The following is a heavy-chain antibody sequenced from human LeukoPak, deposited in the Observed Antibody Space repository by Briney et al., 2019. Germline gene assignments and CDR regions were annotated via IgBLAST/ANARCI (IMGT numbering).Heavy chain of an antibody. V-gene: IGHV3-30*18. CDR1: GFTFSSYG. D-gene: IGHD1-26*01. CDR3: AKDPTSYYYYFDY. CDR2: ISYDGSNK. J-gene: IGHJ4*02. Sequence: GGSLRLSCAASGFTFSSYGMRWVHQAPGKGLEWVAVISYDGSNKYYADSVKGRFTISRDNSKNTLYLQMNSLRAEDTAVYYCAKDPTSYYYYFDYWGQGTLVTVSS.